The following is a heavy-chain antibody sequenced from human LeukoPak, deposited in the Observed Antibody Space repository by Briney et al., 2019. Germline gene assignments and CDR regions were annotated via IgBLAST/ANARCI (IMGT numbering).Heavy chain of an antibody. CDR3: ARDRRLGELSVRLDY. Sequence: PSETLSLTCTVSGGSICSYYWSWIRQPAGKGLEWIGRIYTSGSPNYNPSLKSRVTMSVDTSKNQFSLKLSSVTAADTAVYYCARDRRLGELSVRLDYWGQGTLVTVSS. CDR2: IYTSGSP. J-gene: IGHJ4*02. CDR1: GGSICSYY. V-gene: IGHV4-4*07. D-gene: IGHD3-16*02.